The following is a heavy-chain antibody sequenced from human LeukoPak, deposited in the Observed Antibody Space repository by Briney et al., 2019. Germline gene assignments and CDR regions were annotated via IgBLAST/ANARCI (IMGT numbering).Heavy chain of an antibody. V-gene: IGHV4-59*08. D-gene: IGHD6-6*01. J-gene: IGHJ4*02. CDR2: FYYSGST. CDR3: ARPSIAARQGVDY. CDR1: GGSVTSYY. Sequence: SETLSLTCTVSGGSVTSYYCSWIRQPPGKGLEWIGYFYYSGSTNYNPSLKSRVTISVDTSKNQFSLKLSSVTAADTAVYYCARPSIAARQGVDYWGQGTLVTVSS.